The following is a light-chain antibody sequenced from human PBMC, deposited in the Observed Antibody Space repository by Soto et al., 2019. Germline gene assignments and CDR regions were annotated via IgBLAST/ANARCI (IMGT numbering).Light chain of an antibody. J-gene: IGKJ5*01. CDR3: QQRSNWPPEVT. CDR1: QSVSSY. CDR2: DAS. Sequence: EIVLTQSPATLSLSPGERATLSCRASQSVSSYLAWYQQKPGQAPRLLIYDASNRATGIPARFSGSGSGTVFTLTISSLEPEDFAVYSCQQRSNWPPEVTFGQGTRLEIK. V-gene: IGKV3-11*01.